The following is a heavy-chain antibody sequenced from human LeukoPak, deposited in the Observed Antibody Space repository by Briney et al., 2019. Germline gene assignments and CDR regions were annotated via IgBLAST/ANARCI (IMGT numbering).Heavy chain of an antibody. Sequence: ASVKVSCKASGGTFSSYAISWVRQAPGQGLEWMGGIIPIFGTANYAQKFQGRVTITADESTSTAYMELSSLRSEDTAVYYCARDTYDSGGYYYPDYWGQGTLVTVSS. V-gene: IGHV1-69*01. CDR1: GGTFSSYA. D-gene: IGHD3-22*01. CDR3: ARDTYDSGGYYYPDY. J-gene: IGHJ4*02. CDR2: IIPIFGTA.